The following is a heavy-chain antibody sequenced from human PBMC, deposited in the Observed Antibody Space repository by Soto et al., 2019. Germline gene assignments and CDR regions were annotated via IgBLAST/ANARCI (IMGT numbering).Heavy chain of an antibody. D-gene: IGHD3-16*01. CDR1: GFSFSEYS. J-gene: IGHJ1*01. Sequence: EVQLVESGGGLVKPGGSLRLSCAASGFSFSEYSMTWVRQAPGKGLEWVSSISGSSYYIYYADSVKGRFTVSRDNAKNSLYLKMTSLRADDVAVYFCASPGGGAGEFWGQGTLVTVSA. CDR3: ASPGGGAGEF. V-gene: IGHV3-21*06. CDR2: ISGSSYYI.